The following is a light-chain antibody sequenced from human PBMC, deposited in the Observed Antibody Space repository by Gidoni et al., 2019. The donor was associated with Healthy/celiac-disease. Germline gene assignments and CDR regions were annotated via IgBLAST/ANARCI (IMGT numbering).Light chain of an antibody. J-gene: IGKJ3*01. Sequence: DIQLTQSPSFLSASVGDRVTITCRASQDISIDLAWYQQKSGKAPKLLIYAASTLQSGVPSRFSGSGSGTEFTLTISSLQPEDFATYYCQQLNTYPLTFGPGTKVDIK. CDR2: AAS. V-gene: IGKV1-9*01. CDR3: QQLNTYPLT. CDR1: QDISID.